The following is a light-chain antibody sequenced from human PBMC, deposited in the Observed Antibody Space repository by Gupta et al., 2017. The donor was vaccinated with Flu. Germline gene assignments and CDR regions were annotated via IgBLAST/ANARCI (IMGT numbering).Light chain of an antibody. Sequence: PSSLSASVGDRVTITCRASQSISSYLNWYQQKPRKTPKLLIYAASSLQSGVPSRFSGSGSGTDFTLTISSLQPEDFATYYCQQSYNTPQTFGQGTKVEIK. CDR3: QQSYNTPQT. J-gene: IGKJ1*01. V-gene: IGKV1-39*01. CDR1: QSISSY. CDR2: AAS.